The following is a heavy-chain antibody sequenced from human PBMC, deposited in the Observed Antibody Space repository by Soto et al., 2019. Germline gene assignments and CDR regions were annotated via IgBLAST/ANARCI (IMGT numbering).Heavy chain of an antibody. CDR1: AFTFSNYW. D-gene: IGHD6-13*01. Sequence: PGGSLRLSCAASAFTFSNYWMTWVRQAPEKGLEWVANIKQDGSEKYYVDSVKGRFTISRDNAKNSLYLQMNILRAEDTAVYYCARERGAAAEFDCWGQGTQVTVSS. CDR3: ARERGAAAEFDC. J-gene: IGHJ4*02. CDR2: IKQDGSEK. V-gene: IGHV3-7*05.